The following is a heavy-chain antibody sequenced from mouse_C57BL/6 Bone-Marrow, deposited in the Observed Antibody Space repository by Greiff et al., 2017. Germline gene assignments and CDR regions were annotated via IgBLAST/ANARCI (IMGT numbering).Heavy chain of an antibody. V-gene: IGHV1-19*01. D-gene: IGHD2-5*01. CDR3: ARNSNCPWFAY. J-gene: IGHJ3*01. Sequence: EVQLQQSGPVLVKPGASVKMSCKASGYTFTDYYMNWVKQSHGKSLEWIGVINPYNGGTSYNQKFKGKATLTVDKSSSTAYMELNSLTSEDSAVYYCARNSNCPWFAYWGQGTLVTVSA. CDR1: GYTFTDYY. CDR2: INPYNGGT.